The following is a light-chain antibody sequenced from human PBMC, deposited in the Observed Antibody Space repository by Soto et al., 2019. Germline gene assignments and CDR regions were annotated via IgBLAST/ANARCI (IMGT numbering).Light chain of an antibody. CDR2: DAS. Sequence: EIVLTQSPATLSLSPGERATLSCRASRSVNSYLAWYQQKPGQAPRLLISDASDRATGIPARFSGSGSGTDFTLTISSLEPEDFAVYYCQHRSEWPVSFGQGTRLES. CDR1: RSVNSY. J-gene: IGKJ5*01. V-gene: IGKV3-11*01. CDR3: QHRSEWPVS.